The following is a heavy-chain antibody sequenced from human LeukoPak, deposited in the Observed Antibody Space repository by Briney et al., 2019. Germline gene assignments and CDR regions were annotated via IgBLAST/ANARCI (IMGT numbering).Heavy chain of an antibody. J-gene: IGHJ4*02. D-gene: IGHD3-22*01. V-gene: IGHV1-46*01. Sequence: GASVKVSCKASGYTFTSYYMHWVRQAPGQGLEWMGIINPGGGSTSYAQKFQGRVTMTRDTSTSTVYMGLSSLRSEDTAVYYCARVPGYYDSSGYFDYWGQGTLVTVSS. CDR3: ARVPGYYDSSGYFDY. CDR1: GYTFTSYY. CDR2: INPGGGST.